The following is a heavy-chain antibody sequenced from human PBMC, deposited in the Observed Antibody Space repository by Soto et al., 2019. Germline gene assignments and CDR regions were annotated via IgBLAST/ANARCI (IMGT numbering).Heavy chain of an antibody. J-gene: IGHJ4*02. Sequence: EVQLVESGGGLVQPGGSLRLSCAASGFTFSNYWMHWVRQAPGKGLVWVSRINSDGSTTSHADSMKGRFTISRDNAKNTLYLQMNSLRAEDTAVYYCARLPGYSTGWTPFDFWGQGTQVTVSS. CDR2: INSDGSTT. V-gene: IGHV3-74*01. CDR3: ARLPGYSTGWTPFDF. CDR1: GFTFSNYW. D-gene: IGHD6-19*01.